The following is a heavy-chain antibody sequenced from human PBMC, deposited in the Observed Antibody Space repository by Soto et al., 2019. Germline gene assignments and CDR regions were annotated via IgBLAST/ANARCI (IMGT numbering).Heavy chain of an antibody. CDR1: VFTCDDYA. V-gene: IGHV3-49*04. D-gene: IGHD3-10*01. J-gene: IGHJ4*02. CDR2: IRSKHYGGTT. Sequence: HPWGSLRLSGTPSVFTCDDYALSWVRQAPGKGLEWVGFIRSKHYGGTTEYAASVKGRFTISRGDSKSIAYLQMNSLKTEDTAVYYCTRTDYYYDSGSYYPFDYWGQGTLVTVSS. CDR3: TRTDYYYDSGSYYPFDY.